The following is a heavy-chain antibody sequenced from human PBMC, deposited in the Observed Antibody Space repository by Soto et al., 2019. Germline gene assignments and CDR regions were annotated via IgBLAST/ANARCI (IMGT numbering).Heavy chain of an antibody. CDR3: AIYGGNPVSFDY. CDR1: GGSISSGDYY. V-gene: IGHV4-30-4*01. J-gene: IGHJ4*02. CDR2: IYYSGST. D-gene: IGHD4-17*01. Sequence: QVQLQESGPGLVKPSQTLSLTCTVSGGSISSGDYYWSWIRQAPGKGMEWIGYIYYSGSTYYNPSLTCRVTIPVDTSKNQCPLKLSSVTAADTGVYFCAIYGGNPVSFDYWGQGTLVTVSS.